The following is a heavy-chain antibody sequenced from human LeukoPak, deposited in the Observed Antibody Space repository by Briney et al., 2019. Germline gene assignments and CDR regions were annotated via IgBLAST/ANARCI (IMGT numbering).Heavy chain of an antibody. CDR2: ITGSGRGT. Sequence: GGSLRLSCTAPGLTFSNYATTWVRQAPGKGLEWVSSITGSGRGTYYADSVKGRFSVSRDNSQNTVFLHMNSLRADDTALYYCSKDPNGDYVGAFDMWGPGTMVTVSS. CDR3: SKDPNGDYVGAFDM. J-gene: IGHJ3*02. CDR1: GLTFSNYA. V-gene: IGHV3-23*01. D-gene: IGHD4-17*01.